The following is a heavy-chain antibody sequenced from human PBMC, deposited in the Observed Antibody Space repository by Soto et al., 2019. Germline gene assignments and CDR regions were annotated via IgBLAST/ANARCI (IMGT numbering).Heavy chain of an antibody. D-gene: IGHD2-2*01. J-gene: IGHJ5*02. CDR3: AKDRVIQLLPIWPDP. CDR2: VSSDGSNK. V-gene: IGHV3-30*18. CDR1: GFSFIKYG. Sequence: GGSLRLSCVASGFSFIKYGMHWGRQAPGKGLEWVASVSSDGSNKYYADSVKGRFTISRDNSKSTLYLQVDSLRGDDTAVYYCAKDRVIQLLPIWPDPWGQGTLVTVSS.